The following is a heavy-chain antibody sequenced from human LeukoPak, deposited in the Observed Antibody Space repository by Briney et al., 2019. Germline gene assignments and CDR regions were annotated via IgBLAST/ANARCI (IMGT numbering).Heavy chain of an antibody. CDR3: ARGAWATRLGS. CDR1: GESLNSYY. V-gene: IGHV4-34*01. J-gene: IGHJ4*02. D-gene: IGHD2-15*01. CDR2: IYESGTT. Sequence: PSGTLSLTCAVYGESLNSYYWSWVRQPPGEGLEWIGEIYESGTTEYNPSLKSRVTISMVPSKQQFSLSLRSVTAADTAVYYCARGAWATRLGSWGLGTPVIVSS.